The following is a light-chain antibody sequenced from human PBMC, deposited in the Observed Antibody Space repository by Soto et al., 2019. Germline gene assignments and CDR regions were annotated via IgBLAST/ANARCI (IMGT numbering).Light chain of an antibody. CDR1: QSVSSY. CDR2: DAS. CDR3: QQRSNWPVT. J-gene: IGKJ1*01. Sequence: EIVLTQSPATLPLSPGEGATLSCRASQSVSSYLAWYQQKPGQAPGLLIYDASNRATGIPAMFSGSGSGTDFTLIITGLEPEDFAVDYCQQRSNWPVTLGLGTKVEV. V-gene: IGKV3-11*01.